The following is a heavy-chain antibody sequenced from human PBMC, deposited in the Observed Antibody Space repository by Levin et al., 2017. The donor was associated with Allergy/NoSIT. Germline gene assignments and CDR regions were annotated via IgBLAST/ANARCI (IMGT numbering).Heavy chain of an antibody. J-gene: IGHJ4*02. CDR1: GFTFSSYW. CDR3: ARDGRVVAGTLGDY. D-gene: IGHD6-19*01. Sequence: GESLKISCAASGFTFSSYWMHWVRQAPGKGLVWVSRINSDGSSTSYADSVKGRFTISRDNAKNTLYLQMNSLRAEDTAVYYCARDGRVVAGTLGDYWGQGTLVTVSS. V-gene: IGHV3-74*01. CDR2: INSDGSST.